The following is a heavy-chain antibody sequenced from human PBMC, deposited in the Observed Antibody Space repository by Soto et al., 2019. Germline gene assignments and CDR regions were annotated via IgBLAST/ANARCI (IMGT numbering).Heavy chain of an antibody. D-gene: IGHD1-26*01. Sequence: GASVKVSCKASGYTFTIYGIIWVRQAPGQGLEWMGWISAYNGNTNYAQKLQGRVTMTTDTSTSTAYMELRSLRSDDTAVYYCARDDPYSGSYYYYYGMDVWGQGTTVTVSS. CDR3: ARDDPYSGSYYYYYGMDV. V-gene: IGHV1-18*01. CDR1: GYTFTIYG. J-gene: IGHJ6*02. CDR2: ISAYNGNT.